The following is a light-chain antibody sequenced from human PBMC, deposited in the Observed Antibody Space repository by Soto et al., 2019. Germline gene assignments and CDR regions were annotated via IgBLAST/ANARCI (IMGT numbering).Light chain of an antibody. V-gene: IGKV1-5*03. CDR3: QQYNSYSTWT. CDR1: QSISSW. Sequence: EIQMTQTTSTLSASVGDRVTITCRASQSISSWLAWYQQKPGKAPKLLIYKASTLQSGVPSRFSGSGSGTEFTLTISSLQPDDFATYYCQQYNSYSTWTFGQGTKVDI. J-gene: IGKJ1*01. CDR2: KAS.